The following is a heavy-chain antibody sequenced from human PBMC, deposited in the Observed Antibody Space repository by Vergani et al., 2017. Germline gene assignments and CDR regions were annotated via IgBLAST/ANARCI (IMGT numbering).Heavy chain of an antibody. V-gene: IGHV3-73*01. CDR2: IRSKANSYAT. CDR3: TSHYSSSSSLNDY. CDR1: GFTFSGSA. J-gene: IGHJ4*02. D-gene: IGHD6-6*01. Sequence: EVQLVESGGGLVQPGGSLKLSCAASGFTFSGSAMHWVRQASGKGLEWVGRIRSKANSYATAYAASVKGRFTISRDDSKNTAYLQMNSLKTEDTAVYYCTSHYSSSSSLNDYWGQGTLVTVSS.